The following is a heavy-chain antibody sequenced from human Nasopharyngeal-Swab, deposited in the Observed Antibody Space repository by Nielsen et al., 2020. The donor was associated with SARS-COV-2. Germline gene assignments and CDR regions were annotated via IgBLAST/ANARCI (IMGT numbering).Heavy chain of an antibody. J-gene: IGHJ4*02. CDR1: GGSFSGYY. CDR2: IHHSGST. D-gene: IGHD2-2*01. Sequence: SETLSLTSALYGGSFSGYYSSCNRQPAGNGLEWIGEIHHSGSTTNNTSLKSRVTISVDTSKNQFSLKLSSVTAADTAVYYCSRQLDCSSTSCPAGEFDYWGQGTLVTVSS. V-gene: IGHV4-34*01. CDR3: SRQLDCSSTSCPAGEFDY.